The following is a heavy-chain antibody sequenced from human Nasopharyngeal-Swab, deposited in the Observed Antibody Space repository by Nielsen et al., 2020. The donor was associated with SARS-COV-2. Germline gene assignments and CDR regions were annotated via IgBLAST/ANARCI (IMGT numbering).Heavy chain of an antibody. CDR3: ATGPPTRLYCTNGVCYGGGWFDP. V-gene: IGHV1-24*01. CDR2: FDPADGET. D-gene: IGHD2-8*01. CDR1: GYTLTELS. J-gene: IGHJ5*02. Sequence: ASVKVSCKVSGYTLTELSMHWVRQAPGKGLEWMGGFDPADGETNYAQKFQGRVTMTEDTSTDTAYIELSSLRSEDTAVYYCATGPPTRLYCTNGVCYGGGWFDPWGQGTLVTVSS.